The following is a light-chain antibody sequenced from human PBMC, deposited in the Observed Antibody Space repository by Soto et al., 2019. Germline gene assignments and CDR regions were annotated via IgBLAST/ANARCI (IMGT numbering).Light chain of an antibody. CDR2: GAS. CDR1: QSITTNS. CDR3: QQYVTSPYP. Sequence: EIVLTQSPGTLSLSPGEGATLSCRASQSITTNSLAWYQQKPGQAPRLLIYGASNRATGVPDRVSASGSGTDFTLSFSRLEPEDFAMYYCQQYVTSPYPFGQGTKLAIK. V-gene: IGKV3-20*01. J-gene: IGKJ2*01.